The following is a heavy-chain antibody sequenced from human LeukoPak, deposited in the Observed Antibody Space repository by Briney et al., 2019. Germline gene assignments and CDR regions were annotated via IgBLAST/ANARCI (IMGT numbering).Heavy chain of an antibody. CDR2: ICSDSSSI. CDR3: ARDTSGWYNDAFDL. Sequence: GGSLRLSCVASGFGFSFYSMNWVRQAPGKGLEWLSYICSDSSSIYDADSVKGRFTISRDNGKNSLYLQMNSLRDEDTAVYYCARDTSGWYNDAFDLWGQGTRVIVSS. J-gene: IGHJ3*01. CDR1: GFGFSFYS. D-gene: IGHD6-19*01. V-gene: IGHV3-48*02.